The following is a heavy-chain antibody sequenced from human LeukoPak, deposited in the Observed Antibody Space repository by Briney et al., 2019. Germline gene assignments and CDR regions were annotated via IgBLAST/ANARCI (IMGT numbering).Heavy chain of an antibody. Sequence: SETLSLTCTVSGGSISSHYWSWIRQPPGKGLEWIAYIFYSGSANYNPSLRNRVTISVDTSKNQFSLKLSSVTAADTAVYYCARVGYSSGWSHFDLWGRGTLVTVSS. CDR3: ARVGYSSGWSHFDL. CDR2: IFYSGSA. V-gene: IGHV4-59*11. J-gene: IGHJ2*01. D-gene: IGHD6-19*01. CDR1: GGSISSHY.